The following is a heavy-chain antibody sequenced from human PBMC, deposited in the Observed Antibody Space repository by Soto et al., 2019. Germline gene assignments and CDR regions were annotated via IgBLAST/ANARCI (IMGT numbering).Heavy chain of an antibody. CDR1: GFRFSDYK. D-gene: IGHD3-3*01. J-gene: IGHJ6*02. CDR3: ARDADYRDSSSGYSLSYRVMAV. V-gene: IGHV3-48*03. Sequence: GGSLRLSCAASGFRFSDYKMIWVRQAPGKGLEWVSYISGSGSTIYYADSVKGRFTISRDNARNSLYLQMNSLRAEDTALYYCARDADYRDSSSGYSLSYRVMAVWVQWTTLTASS. CDR2: ISGSGSTI.